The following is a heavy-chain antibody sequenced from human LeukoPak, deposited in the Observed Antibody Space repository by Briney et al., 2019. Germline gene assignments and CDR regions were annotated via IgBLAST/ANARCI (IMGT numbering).Heavy chain of an antibody. Sequence: GASVKVSCKASGYTFTSYDINWVRQAPGQGLEWMGRIIPILGIANYAQKFQGRVTITADKSTSTAYMELSSLRSEDTAVYYCARDNTVTTFRFDYWGQGTLVTVSS. D-gene: IGHD4-17*01. CDR1: GYTFTSYD. CDR3: ARDNTVTTFRFDY. CDR2: IIPILGIA. J-gene: IGHJ4*02. V-gene: IGHV1-69*04.